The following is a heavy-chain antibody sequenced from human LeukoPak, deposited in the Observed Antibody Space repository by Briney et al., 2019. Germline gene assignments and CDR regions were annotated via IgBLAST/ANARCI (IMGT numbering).Heavy chain of an antibody. V-gene: IGHV4-59*01. CDR2: ISYSGNT. CDR1: GGSICIDY. D-gene: IGHD3-22*01. J-gene: IGHJ4*02. Sequence: PSETLSLTCTVSGGSICIDYWSWIRQPPGKGLEWIGYISYSGNTNYNPSLKSRVTISVDTSENQFSLKLSSVTAADTAVYYCARGFGSSGDFDYWGQGTLVTVSS. CDR3: ARGFGSSGDFDY.